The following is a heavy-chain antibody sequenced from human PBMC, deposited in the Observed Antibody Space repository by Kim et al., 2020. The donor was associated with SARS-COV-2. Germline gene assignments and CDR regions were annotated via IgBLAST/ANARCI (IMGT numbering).Heavy chain of an antibody. V-gene: IGHV4-39*01. D-gene: IGHD1-26*01. Sequence: SETLSLTCSASGGSITTTGYYWGWIRQPPGKELQWIGSIFHTGCTYFNSSFKSRVSLSVDTSMSHVSLTLRSVTAADMAVYYCARHRLGASASMGGYNW. J-gene: IGHJ5*01. CDR3: ARHRLGASASMGGYNW. CDR1: GGSITTTGYY. CDR2: IFHTGCT.